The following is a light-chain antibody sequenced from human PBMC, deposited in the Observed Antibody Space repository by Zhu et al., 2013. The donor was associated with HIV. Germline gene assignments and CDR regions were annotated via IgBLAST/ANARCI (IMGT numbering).Light chain of an antibody. CDR1: QAISYS. J-gene: IGKJ3*01. V-gene: IGKV1-5*03. CDR2: GAS. CDR3: QHVNENAA. Sequence: DIQVTQSPSTLSASVGDRVTITCRASQAISYSLAWYQQKPGKVPQLLIYGASTLEVGVPSRFSGSGFGTEFTLTISGLQPEDFATYYCQHVNENAAFGPGTKVDV.